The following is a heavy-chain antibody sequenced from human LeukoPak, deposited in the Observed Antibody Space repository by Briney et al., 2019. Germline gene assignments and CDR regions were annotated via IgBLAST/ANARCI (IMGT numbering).Heavy chain of an antibody. V-gene: IGHV4-59*01. CDR3: ARGFDSKSTYFDY. CDR1: GGSITNYY. D-gene: IGHD5-12*01. J-gene: IGHJ4*02. CDR2: IYYSGST. Sequence: SETLSLSCTVSGGSITNYYWNWIRQPPGKGLEWIGYIYYSGSTNYNPSLKSRVTISVDTTKNQFSLRLTSVSAADTAVYYCARGFDSKSTYFDYWGQGTLLTVSS.